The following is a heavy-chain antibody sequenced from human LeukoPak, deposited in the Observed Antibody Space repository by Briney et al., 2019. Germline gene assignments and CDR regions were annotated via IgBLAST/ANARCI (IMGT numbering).Heavy chain of an antibody. CDR2: IYYSGNT. J-gene: IGHJ4*02. D-gene: IGHD3-3*01. V-gene: IGHV4-31*03. Sequence: SQTLSLTCTVYGSTISNIAYSWHWVRQHPGKGLEWIANIYYSGNTYYNPSLKRRVTISVDTSKNQFSLKLRSVTAADTAVYDCARTITIVGAIGDFDYWGQGTLVTVSS. CDR1: GSTISNIAYS. CDR3: ARTITIVGAIGDFDY.